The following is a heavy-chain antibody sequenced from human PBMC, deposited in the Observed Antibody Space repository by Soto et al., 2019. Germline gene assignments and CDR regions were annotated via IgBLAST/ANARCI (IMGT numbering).Heavy chain of an antibody. V-gene: IGHV3-74*01. CDR1: GFTFSSYL. CDR3: ARVRGYSYGYYFDY. J-gene: IGHJ4*02. CDR2: INSDGSST. D-gene: IGHD5-18*01. Sequence: PGGSLRLSCAASGFTFSSYLMHWVRQAPGKGLVWVSRINSDGSSTSYADSVKGRFTISRDNAKNTLYLQMNSLRAEDTAVYYCARVRGYSYGYYFDYWGQGTLVTVSS.